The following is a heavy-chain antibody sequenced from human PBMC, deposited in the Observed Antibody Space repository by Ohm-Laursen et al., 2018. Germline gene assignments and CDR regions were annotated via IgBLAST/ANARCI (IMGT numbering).Heavy chain of an antibody. Sequence: QTFSLTCAISGDSVSSDSGAWNWIRQSPSRGLEWLGRTHYSSKWVYDYAVSVKSRITITPDTSKNQFSLQLNSVTPEDSAVYYCSRGQRNYYAMDVWGQGTTVTVSS. V-gene: IGHV6-1*01. CDR1: GDSVSSDSGA. J-gene: IGHJ6*02. CDR2: THYSSKWVY. CDR3: SRGQRNYYAMDV. D-gene: IGHD1-1*01.